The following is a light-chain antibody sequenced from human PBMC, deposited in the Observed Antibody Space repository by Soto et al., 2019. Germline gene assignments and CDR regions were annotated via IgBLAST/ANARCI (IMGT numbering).Light chain of an antibody. J-gene: IGLJ1*01. V-gene: IGLV2-14*01. CDR3: SSFTSTSTQYV. CDR2: EVS. Sequence: QSALTQPASVSGSPGQSITISCTGNSSDVGAYKYVSWYQQHPGKAPKLMIFEVSNRPSGVSNRFSGAKSGNTASLTISGLQAEDEADYYCSSFTSTSTQYVFGTGTKVTVL. CDR1: SSDVGAYKY.